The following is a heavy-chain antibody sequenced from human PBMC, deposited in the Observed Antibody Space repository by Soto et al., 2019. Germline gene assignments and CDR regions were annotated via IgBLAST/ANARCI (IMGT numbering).Heavy chain of an antibody. J-gene: IGHJ4*02. V-gene: IGHV3-23*01. D-gene: IGHD1-26*01. CDR2: VSGSGGST. CDR1: GFTFSDYA. CDR3: AKVINSGSLYQLRGGFDC. Sequence: EVQLLESGGGLVQPGGSLRLSCAASGFTFSDYAMSWVRQAPGKGLEWVSTVSGSGGSTYYADSVKGRFTISKDNSKNTLFLQMNSLRADDTAVYYCAKVINSGSLYQLRGGFDCWGQGTLVTVSS.